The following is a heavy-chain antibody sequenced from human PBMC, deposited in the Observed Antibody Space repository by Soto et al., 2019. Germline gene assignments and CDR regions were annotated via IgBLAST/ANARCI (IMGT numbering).Heavy chain of an antibody. D-gene: IGHD1-7*01. CDR3: ARNQELELSNWFDP. CDR2: ISAYNGNT. CDR1: GYTFTSYG. Sequence: QVQLVQSGVGVKKPGAPVKVSCKASGYTFTSYGISWVLQAPGQGLEWMGWISAYNGNTNYAQKLQGRVTMTTDTSTSTAYMELRSLRSDDTAVYYCARNQELELSNWFDPWGQGTLVTVSS. V-gene: IGHV1-18*01. J-gene: IGHJ5*02.